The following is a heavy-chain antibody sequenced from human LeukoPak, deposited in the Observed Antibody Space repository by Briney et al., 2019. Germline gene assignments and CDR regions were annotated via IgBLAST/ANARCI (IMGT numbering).Heavy chain of an antibody. CDR3: ARDGRGVNSQYNYFDF. V-gene: IGHV3-7*01. D-gene: IGHD1-26*01. CDR1: GFTFDKYW. J-gene: IGHJ4*02. CDR2: IKQDGGEI. Sequence: PGGSLRLSCAAPGFTFDKYWMNWVRQAPGKGLEWVANIKQDGGEIHHLDSVRRLFTISRDNAKSWLYLQLSRLRAEDTAVYFCARDGRGVNSQYNYFDFRGQGTLVTVSS.